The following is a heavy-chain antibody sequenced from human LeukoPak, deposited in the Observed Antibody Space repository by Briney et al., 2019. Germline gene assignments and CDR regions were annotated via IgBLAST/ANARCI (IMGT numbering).Heavy chain of an antibody. CDR1: GYTFTGYY. CDR2: INANSGGT. D-gene: IGHD6-6*01. V-gene: IGHV1-2*02. J-gene: IGHJ4*02. Sequence: ASVKVSCKASGYTFTGYYMHWVRQAPGQGLEWMGWINANSGGTNFAQMFQARVTMTRDTSISTAYMELSRLRSDDTAVYYCARVHASSPFDYWGQGTLVTVSS. CDR3: ARVHASSPFDY.